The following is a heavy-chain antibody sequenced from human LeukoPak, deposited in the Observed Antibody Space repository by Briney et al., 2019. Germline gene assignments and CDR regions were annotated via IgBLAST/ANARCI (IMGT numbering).Heavy chain of an antibody. Sequence: GGSLRLSCAASGFTFSSYGMHWVRQAPGKGLEWVSGISGSGASTYSADFVKGRFTISRDTSKNTLYLQLNSLRAEDTAVYYCAKGGVSYTYYFDCWGQGTLVTVSS. J-gene: IGHJ4*02. D-gene: IGHD2-8*01. CDR2: ISGSGAST. V-gene: IGHV3-23*01. CDR3: AKGGVSYTYYFDC. CDR1: GFTFSSYG.